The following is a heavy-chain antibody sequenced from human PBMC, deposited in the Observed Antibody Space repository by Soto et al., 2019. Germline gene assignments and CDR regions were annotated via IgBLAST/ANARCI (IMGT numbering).Heavy chain of an antibody. Sequence: SSVKVACKASGCTCAGYYVRSVRLAPGQGLEWMGWINPNSGGTNYAQKFQGWVTMTRDTSISTAYMELSRLRSDDTAVYYCARGPEGTIFGVVIKDYYYYGMDVWGQGTTVTVSS. CDR1: GCTCAGYY. CDR3: ARGPEGTIFGVVIKDYYYYGMDV. J-gene: IGHJ6*02. CDR2: INPNSGGT. V-gene: IGHV1-2*04. D-gene: IGHD3-3*01.